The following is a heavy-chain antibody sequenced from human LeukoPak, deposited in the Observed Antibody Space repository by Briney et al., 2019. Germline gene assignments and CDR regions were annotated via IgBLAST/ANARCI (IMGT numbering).Heavy chain of an antibody. Sequence: GASVKVSCEASGYSLTSYYMHWVRQAPGQGLEWMGIINPSGGSTNYAQKFQGRVTMTRDKSTSTVYMELSSLRSEDTAVYYCARANFVVVIGYDPWGQGTLVTVSS. CDR3: ARANFVVVIGYDP. J-gene: IGHJ5*02. CDR1: GYSLTSYY. D-gene: IGHD3-3*01. V-gene: IGHV1-46*01. CDR2: INPSGGST.